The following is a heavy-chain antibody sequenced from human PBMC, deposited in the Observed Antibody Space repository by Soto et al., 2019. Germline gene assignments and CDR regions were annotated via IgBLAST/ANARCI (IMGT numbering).Heavy chain of an antibody. CDR2: LYNTGST. J-gene: IGHJ5*02. D-gene: IGHD2-15*01. V-gene: IGHV4-61*01. CDR1: GGSVNIGTYY. CDR3: ARGHFVVVFLLTGWFDP. Sequence: SETLSLTCTVPGGSVNIGTYYWSWIRQSPGKGLEWIGYLYNTGSTIYNPSLKSRVTISVDTSKNQFSLKLSSVTAADTAVYYCARGHFVVVFLLTGWFDPWGQGTLVTVSS.